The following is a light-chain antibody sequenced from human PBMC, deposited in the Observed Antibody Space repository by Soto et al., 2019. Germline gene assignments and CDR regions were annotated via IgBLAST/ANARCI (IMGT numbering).Light chain of an antibody. J-gene: IGLJ2*01. Sequence: QSVLTQPASVSGSPGQSITISCTGTSSDVGGYNYVSWYQQHPGKAPKLMIYEVGNRPSGVTNRFSGSKSVNTASLTISGRQAEDEADYYCSSYTSSSSVVFGGGTKLTVL. CDR1: SSDVGGYNY. CDR2: EVG. V-gene: IGLV2-14*01. CDR3: SSYTSSSSVV.